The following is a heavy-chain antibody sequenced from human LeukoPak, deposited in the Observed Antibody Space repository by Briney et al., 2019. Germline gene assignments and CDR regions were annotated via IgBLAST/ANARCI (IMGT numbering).Heavy chain of an antibody. J-gene: IGHJ4*02. V-gene: IGHV3-30*18. CDR1: GFTFTSYG. D-gene: IGHD4-17*01. CDR2: IVSDGSNT. CDR3: AKDQAAFGDYEFDY. Sequence: GGSLRLSCAASGFTFTSYGMHWVRQAPGKGLYGVAVIVSDGSNTHYVDSVKDRLTISRDNSKNTLSLQMDSLRAHDTAVYYCAKDQAAFGDYEFDYWGQGTLVTVSP.